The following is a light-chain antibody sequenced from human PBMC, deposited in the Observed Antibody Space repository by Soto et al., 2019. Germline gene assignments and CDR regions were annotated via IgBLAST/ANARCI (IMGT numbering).Light chain of an antibody. V-gene: IGLV2-23*01. Sequence: QSALTQPASVSGSPGQSITISCTGTSSDVGSYNLVSWYQQHPGQAPTLMIYESSKRPSGISTRFSGSRSGNTASLTISGLQAEDEADYYCCSFAGGRTYVFGTGTKLTVL. CDR2: ESS. CDR3: CSFAGGRTYV. CDR1: SSDVGSYNL. J-gene: IGLJ1*01.